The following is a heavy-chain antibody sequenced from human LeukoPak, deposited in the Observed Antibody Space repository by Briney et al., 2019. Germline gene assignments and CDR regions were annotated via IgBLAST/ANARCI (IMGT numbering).Heavy chain of an antibody. CDR3: VTAPYGDYYYYMDV. D-gene: IGHD4-17*01. CDR1: GLIFSNYG. Sequence: GESLRLSCVASGLIFSNYGMSWVRQVPGKGLEWVSSVRVDGHTTFYADSVKGRFTISRDNSKNTLYLQMNSLRAEDTAVYYCVTAPYGDYYYYMDVWGKGTTVTISS. V-gene: IGHV3-23*01. CDR2: VRVDGHTT. J-gene: IGHJ6*03.